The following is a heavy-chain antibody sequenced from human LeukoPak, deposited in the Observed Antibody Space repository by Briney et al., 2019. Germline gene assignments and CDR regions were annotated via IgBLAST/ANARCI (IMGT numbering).Heavy chain of an antibody. J-gene: IGHJ5*02. CDR2: IIPIFGTA. Sequence: GASVKVSCKASGGTFTSYAISWVRQAPGQGLEWMGGIIPIFGTANYAQKFQGRVTVTADESTSTAYMELSSLRSEDTAVHYCARRGSSGWYAWFDPWGQGTLVTVSS. CDR1: GGTFTSYA. D-gene: IGHD6-19*01. V-gene: IGHV1-69*13. CDR3: ARRGSSGWYAWFDP.